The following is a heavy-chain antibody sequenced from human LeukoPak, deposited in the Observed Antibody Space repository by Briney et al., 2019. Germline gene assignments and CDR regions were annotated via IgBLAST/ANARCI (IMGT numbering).Heavy chain of an antibody. Sequence: SETLSLTCDVSGFSLTNGYYWVWLRQPPGEGLEWIGSLYHSDSIYYNPSLKSRVTRSVHTSKNQSYLTLSFVTAGDTAVYYCARQHDSYFYYYVDAWGKGTTVTVPS. D-gene: IGHD3-3*01. CDR1: GFSLTNGYY. V-gene: IGHV4-38-2*01. CDR3: ARQHDSYFYYYVDA. CDR2: LYHSDSI. J-gene: IGHJ6*03.